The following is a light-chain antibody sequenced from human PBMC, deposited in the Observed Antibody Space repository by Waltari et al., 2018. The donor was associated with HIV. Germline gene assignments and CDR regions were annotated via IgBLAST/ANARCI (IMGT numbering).Light chain of an antibody. Sequence: QSVLTQPPSASGTPGQRVTISCSGSSSNIGSNFVYWYPQLPGPAPKLLIYRNNQRPSGVPDRFSGSKSGTSASLAISGLRSEDEADYYCAAWDDSLSGHWVFGGGTKVTVL. CDR2: RNN. CDR3: AAWDDSLSGHWV. V-gene: IGLV1-47*01. J-gene: IGLJ3*02. CDR1: SSNIGSNF.